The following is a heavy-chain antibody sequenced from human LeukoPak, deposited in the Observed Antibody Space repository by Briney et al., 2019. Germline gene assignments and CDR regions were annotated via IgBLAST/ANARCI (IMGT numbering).Heavy chain of an antibody. V-gene: IGHV3-74*01. CDR3: TRGYNTASLD. CDR2: INTDGSTT. CDR1: GFTFSRNW. Sequence: GGSLRLSCVASGFTFSRNWLHWVRQVPGKGLVWVSRINTDGSTTNYADSVKGRFTISRDNTKNTLYLQMNSLRAEDSAVYFCTRGYNTASLDWGQGTGITVAS. D-gene: IGHD5-18*01. J-gene: IGHJ4*02.